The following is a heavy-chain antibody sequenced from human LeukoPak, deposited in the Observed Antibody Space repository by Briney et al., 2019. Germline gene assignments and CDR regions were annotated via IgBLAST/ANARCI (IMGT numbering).Heavy chain of an antibody. D-gene: IGHD3-3*01. CDR3: ARDAFSRISVFVVVSDAFDI. V-gene: IGHV3-7*01. J-gene: IGHJ3*02. CDR2: IKHDGGEK. Sequence: QSGPSLRLSCAASGFTFGSYWMSSVRHTPRKGRERGANIKHDGGEKYYVSSVKGRFIMSRDNTKISLYLQMNSLRAEDTAVYYCARDAFSRISVFVVVSDAFDIWGQGTMVTVSS. CDR1: GFTFGSYW.